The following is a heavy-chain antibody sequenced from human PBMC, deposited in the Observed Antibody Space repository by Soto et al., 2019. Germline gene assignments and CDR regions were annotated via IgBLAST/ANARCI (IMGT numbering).Heavy chain of an antibody. V-gene: IGHV3-30-3*01. CDR3: ARDLITMIVVVPAFGY. CDR2: ISYDGSNK. CDR1: GFTFSSYA. D-gene: IGHD3-22*01. J-gene: IGHJ4*02. Sequence: PGGSLRLSCAASGFTFSSYAMRWVRQAPGKGLEWVAVISYDGSNKYYADSVKGRFTISRDNSKNTLYLQMNSLRAEDTAVYYCARDLITMIVVVPAFGYWGQGNLVTVS.